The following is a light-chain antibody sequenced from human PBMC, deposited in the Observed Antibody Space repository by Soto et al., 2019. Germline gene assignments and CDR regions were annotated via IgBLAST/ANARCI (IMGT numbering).Light chain of an antibody. CDR2: EDN. CDR1: SGSIASNY. Sequence: NFMLTQPHSVSESPGKTVTISCTRSSGSIASNYVQWHQQRPGSPPTTVIYEDNQRPSGVPDRFSGSIDISSNSASLTISALKTEDEADYYCQSYDSSNLVVFGGGTKLTVL. J-gene: IGLJ2*01. CDR3: QSYDSSNLVV. V-gene: IGLV6-57*04.